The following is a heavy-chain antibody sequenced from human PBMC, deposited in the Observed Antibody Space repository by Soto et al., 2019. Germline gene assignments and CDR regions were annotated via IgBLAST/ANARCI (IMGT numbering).Heavy chain of an antibody. D-gene: IGHD6-13*01. Sequence: QLQLQESGPGLVKPSETLSLTCTVSGGSISTSSYYWGWIRQPPGKGLEWIGSIYYSGSTYYNPSLKSRVTISVDTSKNQFSLKLSSVTAADTAVYYCAVQLSGIASAGIDYWGQGTLVTVSS. CDR2: IYYSGST. CDR3: AVQLSGIASAGIDY. CDR1: GGSISTSSYY. J-gene: IGHJ4*02. V-gene: IGHV4-39*01.